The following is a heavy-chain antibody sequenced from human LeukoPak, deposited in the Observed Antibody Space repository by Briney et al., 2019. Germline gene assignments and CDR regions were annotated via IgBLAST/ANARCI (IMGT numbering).Heavy chain of an antibody. CDR1: GFTFDDYG. Sequence: GGYLRLSCAASGFTFDDYGMSWVRQAPGKGLEWVSAISGSGGSTYYADSVKGRFTISRDNSKNTLYLQMNSLRAEDTAVYYCAKDRDCSSTSCYMGFGAFDIWGQGTMVTVSS. CDR3: AKDRDCSSTSCYMGFGAFDI. V-gene: IGHV3-23*01. D-gene: IGHD2-2*02. CDR2: ISGSGGST. J-gene: IGHJ3*02.